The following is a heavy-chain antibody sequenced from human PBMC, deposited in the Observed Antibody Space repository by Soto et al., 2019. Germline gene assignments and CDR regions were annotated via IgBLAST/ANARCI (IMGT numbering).Heavy chain of an antibody. CDR2: ISGSGGST. D-gene: IGHD1-26*01. Sequence: EVQLLESGGGLVQPGGSLRLSCAASGFTFSSYAMRWVRQAPVKGLEWVSAISGSGGSTYYADSVKGRFTISRDNSKNTLYLQMNSLRADVTAVDYCARRGSGSYYDYWGQGTLVTVSS. J-gene: IGHJ4*02. CDR3: ARRGSGSYYDY. V-gene: IGHV3-23*01. CDR1: GFTFSSYA.